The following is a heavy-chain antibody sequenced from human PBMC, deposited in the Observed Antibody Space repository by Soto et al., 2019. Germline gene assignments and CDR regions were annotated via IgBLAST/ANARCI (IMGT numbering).Heavy chain of an antibody. V-gene: IGHV3-53*02. D-gene: IGHD6-13*01. J-gene: IGHJ6*02. Sequence: EVQLVETGGGLIQPGGSLRLSCAASGFTVSSNYMSWVRQAPGKGLEWVSVIYSGGSTYYADSVKGRFTISRDNSKNTLYLQMNSLRAEDTAVYYCATPAAADNYYYYGMDVWGQGTTVTVSS. CDR1: GFTVSSNY. CDR2: IYSGGST. CDR3: ATPAAADNYYYYGMDV.